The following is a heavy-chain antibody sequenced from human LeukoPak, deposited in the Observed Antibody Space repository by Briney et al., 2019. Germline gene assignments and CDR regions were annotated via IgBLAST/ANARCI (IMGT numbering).Heavy chain of an antibody. D-gene: IGHD1-26*01. J-gene: IGHJ3*01. Sequence: GGSLRLSCAASRFSFSAYPMGWVRGGPGGRLEWVSGLSAGGDVTFNAEPVKRRFTISRDNSKNTLYLQMNSLRADDTAEYYCAKSLLTTASGTGRAFDLWGQGTMVTVSS. CDR3: AKSLLTTASGTGRAFDL. CDR1: RFSFSAYP. CDR2: LSAGGDVT. V-gene: IGHV3-23*01.